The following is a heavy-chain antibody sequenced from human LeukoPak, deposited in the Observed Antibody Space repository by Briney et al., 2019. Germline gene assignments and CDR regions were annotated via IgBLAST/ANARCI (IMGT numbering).Heavy chain of an antibody. D-gene: IGHD1-14*01. Sequence: SETLSLTGAVSGGSISSSNWWSWVRQPPGKGLEWIGEIYHSGSTNYNPSLKSRVTISVDKSKNQFSLKVYSVTAADTAVYYCARKEASGRSYAFDIWGQGTMVTVSS. J-gene: IGHJ3*02. CDR2: IYHSGST. CDR3: ARKEASGRSYAFDI. V-gene: IGHV4-4*02. CDR1: GGSISSSNW.